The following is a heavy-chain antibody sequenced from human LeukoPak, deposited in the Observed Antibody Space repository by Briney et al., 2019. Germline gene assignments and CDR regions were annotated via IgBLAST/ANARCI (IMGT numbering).Heavy chain of an antibody. CDR2: IYSTGNT. D-gene: IGHD5-18*01. Sequence: SETLSLTCTVSGGSISSGDRYWSWIRQSPGKGLEWIGYIYSTGNTYYNPSLKSRVIISVDTSKNQFSLELNSVTAADTAVYYCARDSYSYGYGGFDYWGQGILVTVSS. V-gene: IGHV4-30-4*01. CDR3: ARDSYSYGYGGFDY. J-gene: IGHJ4*02. CDR1: GGSISSGDRY.